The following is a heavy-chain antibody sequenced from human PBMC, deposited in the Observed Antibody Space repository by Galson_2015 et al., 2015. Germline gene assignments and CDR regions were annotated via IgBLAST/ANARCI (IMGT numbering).Heavy chain of an antibody. V-gene: IGHV3-48*01. CDR1: GFTFSSYS. Sequence: SLRLSGAASGFTFSSYSMNWVRQAPGKGLERGSYISSSSSTIYYADSVKGRFTISRDNAKNSLYLQMNSLRAEDTAVYYCARVLRSGVDYWGQGTLVTVSS. CDR3: ARVLRSGVDY. D-gene: IGHD3-16*01. CDR2: ISSSSSTI. J-gene: IGHJ4*02.